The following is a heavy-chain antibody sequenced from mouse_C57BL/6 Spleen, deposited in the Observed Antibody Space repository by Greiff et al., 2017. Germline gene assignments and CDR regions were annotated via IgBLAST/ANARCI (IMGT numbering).Heavy chain of an antibody. V-gene: IGHV1-52*01. D-gene: IGHD1-1*01. Sequence: QVQLQQSGAELVRPGSSVKLSCKASGYTFTSYWMHWVKQRPIQGLEWIGNIDPSDSETHYNQKFKDKATLTVDKSSSTAYMQLSSLTSADSAVYYCARSLITTVVATNYFDYWGQGTTLTVSS. CDR3: ARSLITTVVATNYFDY. J-gene: IGHJ2*01. CDR2: IDPSDSET. CDR1: GYTFTSYW.